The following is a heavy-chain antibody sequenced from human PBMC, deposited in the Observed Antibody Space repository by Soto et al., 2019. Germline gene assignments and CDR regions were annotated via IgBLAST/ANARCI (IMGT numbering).Heavy chain of an antibody. CDR1: GFTFSDYY. D-gene: IGHD5-12*01. J-gene: IGHJ4*02. CDR3: ARDFGDIVATDWSYFDY. Sequence: PGGSLRLSCAASGFTFSDYYMNWIRQAPGKGLEWVSYISSSGSTIYYADSVKGRFTISRDNAKNSLYLQMNSLRAEDTAVYYCARDFGDIVATDWSYFDYWGQGTRVTAPQ. CDR2: ISSSGSTI. V-gene: IGHV3-11*01.